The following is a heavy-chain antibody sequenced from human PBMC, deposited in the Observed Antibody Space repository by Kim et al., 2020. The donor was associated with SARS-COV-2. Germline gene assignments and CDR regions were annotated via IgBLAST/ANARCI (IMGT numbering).Heavy chain of an antibody. CDR2: INPNSGGT. D-gene: IGHD5-12*01. Sequence: ASVKVSCKASGYTFTGYYMHWVRQAPGQGLEWMGWINPNSGGTNYAQKFQGWVTMTRDTSISTAYMELSRLRSDDTAVYYCARGVMGGYDQDPYYYYGMDVWGQGTTVTVSS. J-gene: IGHJ6*02. CDR1: GYTFTGYY. CDR3: ARGVMGGYDQDPYYYYGMDV. V-gene: IGHV1-2*04.